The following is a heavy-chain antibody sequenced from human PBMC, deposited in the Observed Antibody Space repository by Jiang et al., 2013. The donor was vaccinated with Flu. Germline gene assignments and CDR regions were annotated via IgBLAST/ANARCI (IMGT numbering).Heavy chain of an antibody. J-gene: IGHJ6*02. CDR1: GFTFSSYS. CDR2: ISSSSSTI. D-gene: IGHD4-23*01. CDR3: ARENSDYYYGMDV. V-gene: IGHV3-48*01. Sequence: PGGSLRLSCAASGFTFSSYSMNWVRQAPGKGLEWVSYISSSSSTIYYADSVKGRFTISRDNAKNSLYLQMNSLRAEDTAVYYCARENSDYYYGMDVWGQGTTVTVSS.